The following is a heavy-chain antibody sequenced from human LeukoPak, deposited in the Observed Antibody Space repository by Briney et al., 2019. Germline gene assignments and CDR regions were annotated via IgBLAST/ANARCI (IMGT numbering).Heavy chain of an antibody. CDR2: INHSGST. J-gene: IGHJ4*02. CDR3: ARRPMVVDY. V-gene: IGHV4-34*01. CDR1: GFTFSSYA. Sequence: GSLRLSCAASGFTFSSYAMSWVRQAPGKGLEWIGEINHSGSTNYNPSLKSRVTISIDTSKNQFSLKLRSVTAADTAVYYCARRPMVVDYWGQGTLVTVSS. D-gene: IGHD3-10*01.